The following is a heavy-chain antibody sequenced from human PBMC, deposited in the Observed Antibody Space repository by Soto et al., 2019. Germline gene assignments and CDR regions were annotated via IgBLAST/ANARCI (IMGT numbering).Heavy chain of an antibody. J-gene: IGHJ5*02. CDR1: GYTFTSYD. Sequence: GASVKVSCKASGYTFTSYDISWVRQAPGQGLEWMGWISAYNGNTNYAQKLQGRVTMTTDTSTSTAYMELRSLRSDDTAVYYCARDSRDFRITINWFDPWGQGTLVTVSS. CDR3: ARDSRDFRITINWFDP. CDR2: ISAYNGNT. V-gene: IGHV1-18*01. D-gene: IGHD3-3*01.